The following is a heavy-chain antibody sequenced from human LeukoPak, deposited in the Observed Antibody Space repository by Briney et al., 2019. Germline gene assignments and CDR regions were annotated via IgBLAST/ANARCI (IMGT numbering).Heavy chain of an antibody. Sequence: SGTLSLTCSVSGGSISGYYWSWIRQTAGKGLEGIGRIYNSESSDYNPSPKRRVTISVDKSKKHSPLKRSSVTAADTAVYYCARGPYRSIWYSLDNWGQGTLVTVSS. J-gene: IGHJ4*02. CDR3: ARGPYRSIWYSLDN. V-gene: IGHV4-4*07. D-gene: IGHD6-13*01. CDR2: IYNSESS. CDR1: GGSISGYY.